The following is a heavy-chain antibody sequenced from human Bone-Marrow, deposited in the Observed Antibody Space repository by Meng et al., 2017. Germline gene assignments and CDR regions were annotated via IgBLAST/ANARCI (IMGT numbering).Heavy chain of an antibody. V-gene: IGHV4-34*01. J-gene: IGHJ4*02. D-gene: IGHD3-22*01. CDR3: ARGTNLYDSSGYYYAWAPYYFDY. Sequence: SETLSLTCAVYGGSFSGYYWSWIRQPPGKGLEWIGEINHSGSTNYNPSLKSRVTISVDTSKNQFSLKLSSVTAADTAVYYCARGTNLYDSSGYYYAWAPYYFDYWGQGTLVTVSS. CDR2: INHSGST. CDR1: GGSFSGYY.